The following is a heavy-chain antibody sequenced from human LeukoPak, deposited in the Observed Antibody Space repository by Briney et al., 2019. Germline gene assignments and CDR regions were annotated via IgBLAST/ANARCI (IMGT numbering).Heavy chain of an antibody. J-gene: IGHJ4*02. CDR3: AATNYYGSGSYWGPFDY. V-gene: IGHV1-18*04. Sequence: ASVKVSCKASGYTFTSYGISSVRQATGQGLEWMGWISAYNGNTNYAQKLQGRVTMTTDTSTSTAYMELRSLRSDDTAVYYCAATNYYGSGSYWGPFDYWGQGTLVTVSS. CDR2: ISAYNGNT. CDR1: GYTFTSYG. D-gene: IGHD3-10*01.